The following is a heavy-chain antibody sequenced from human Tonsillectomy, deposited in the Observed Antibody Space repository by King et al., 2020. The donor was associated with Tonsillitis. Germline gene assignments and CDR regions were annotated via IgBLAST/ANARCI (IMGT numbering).Heavy chain of an antibody. CDR2: IITVGGTT. Sequence: VQLVESGGGLVQPGESLRLSCAGSGFTFSSYWMYWVRQVQGKGLVWVSRIITVGGTTANADSVKGRFTISRDNAKNTLYLQMNSLRVEDTAVYYCARGDLHSGYIPFFDYWGQGTLVTVSS. J-gene: IGHJ4*02. V-gene: IGHV3-74*01. D-gene: IGHD5-12*01. CDR3: ARGDLHSGYIPFFDY. CDR1: GFTFSSYW.